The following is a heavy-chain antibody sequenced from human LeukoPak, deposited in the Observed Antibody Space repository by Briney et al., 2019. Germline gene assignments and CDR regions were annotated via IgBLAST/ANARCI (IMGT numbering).Heavy chain of an antibody. J-gene: IGHJ4*02. CDR2: IAGGDDR. D-gene: IGHD2-15*01. V-gene: IGHV3-23*01. CDR1: GFIFSPYA. Sequence: GGSLRLSCAASGFIFSPYAMSWVRQAPGKGLEWVAGIAGGDDRFYADSVKGRFSISRDNSKNTLYLQMNSLRAEDTAVYYCAKDPTPLVVAATPAYWGQGTLVTVSS. CDR3: AKDPTPLVVAATPAY.